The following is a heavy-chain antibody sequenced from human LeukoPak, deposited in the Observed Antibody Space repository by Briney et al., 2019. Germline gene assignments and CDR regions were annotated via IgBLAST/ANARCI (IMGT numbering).Heavy chain of an antibody. CDR3: ARDRRYGDYAGNY. D-gene: IGHD4-17*01. V-gene: IGHV1-69*13. Sequence: ASVKVSCKASGGTFSSYAISWVRQAPGQGLEWMGGIIPIFGTANYAQKFQGRVTITADESTSTAYMELSSLRSEDTAVYYCARDRRYGDYAGNYWGQGTPVTVSS. J-gene: IGHJ4*02. CDR2: IIPIFGTA. CDR1: GGTFSSYA.